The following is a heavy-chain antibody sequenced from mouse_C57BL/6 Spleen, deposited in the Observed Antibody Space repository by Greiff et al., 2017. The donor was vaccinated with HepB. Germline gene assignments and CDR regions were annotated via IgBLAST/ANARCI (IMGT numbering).Heavy chain of an antibody. CDR1: GYTFTDYE. CDR2: IDPETGGT. D-gene: IGHD2-1*01. V-gene: IGHV1-15*01. Sequence: QVQLQQSGAELVRPGASVTLSCKASGYTFTDYEMHWVKQTPVHGLEWIGAIDPETGGTAYNQKFKGKAILTADKSSSTAYMELRSLTSEDSAVYYCTRTYGNYGAWFAYWGQGTLVTVSA. J-gene: IGHJ3*01. CDR3: TRTYGNYGAWFAY.